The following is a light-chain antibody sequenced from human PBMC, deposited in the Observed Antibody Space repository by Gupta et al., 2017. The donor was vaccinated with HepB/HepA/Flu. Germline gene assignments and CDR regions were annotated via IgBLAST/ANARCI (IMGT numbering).Light chain of an antibody. Sequence: DIVMTQSPDSLAVSLGERATINCKSSQSVLHSSNNKNYLAWYQQKPGRPPKLLIYWASTREAGVSDRFSGSGYGTDLALTISSRQAEDVAFYYCQQYENNPFFTFGHGTKVDIK. J-gene: IGKJ3*01. V-gene: IGKV4-1*01. CDR1: QSVLHSSNNKNY. CDR2: WAS. CDR3: QQYENNPFFT.